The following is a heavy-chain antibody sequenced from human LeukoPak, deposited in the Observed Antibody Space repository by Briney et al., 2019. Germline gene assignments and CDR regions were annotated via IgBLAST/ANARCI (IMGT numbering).Heavy chain of an antibody. V-gene: IGHV3-11*04. CDR1: GFTFSDYY. Sequence: GGSLRLSCAASGFTFSDYYMSWIRQAPGKGLEWVSYISSSGSTIYYADSVKGRFTISRDNAKNSLYLQMNSLRAEGTAVYYCAREMLAAVAAQSWGQGTLVTVSS. D-gene: IGHD6-19*01. CDR3: AREMLAAVAAQS. J-gene: IGHJ5*02. CDR2: ISSSGSTI.